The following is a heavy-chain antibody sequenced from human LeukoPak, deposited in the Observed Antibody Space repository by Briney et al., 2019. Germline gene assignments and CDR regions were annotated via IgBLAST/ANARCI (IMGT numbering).Heavy chain of an antibody. CDR2: IYSGGST. J-gene: IGHJ4*02. V-gene: IGHV3-53*01. CDR1: GFTVSSNY. CDR3: ARVSWGSYRYLDY. D-gene: IGHD3-16*02. Sequence: PGGSLRLSCAVSGFTVSSNYMSWVRQAPGKGLEWVSVIYSGGSTYYADSVKGRFTTSRDNSKNTLYLQMNSLRAEDTAVYYCARVSWGSYRYLDYWGQGTLVTVSS.